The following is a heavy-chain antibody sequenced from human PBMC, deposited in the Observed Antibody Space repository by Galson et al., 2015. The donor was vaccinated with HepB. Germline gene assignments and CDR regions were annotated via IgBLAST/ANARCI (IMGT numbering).Heavy chain of an antibody. CDR3: VRVNTVEYYPGH. CDR1: GFTFSTYW. V-gene: IGHV3-74*01. D-gene: IGHD3-10*01. CDR2: ISSDGSRT. Sequence: SLRLSCAASGFTFSTYWMHWVRQAPGKGLVWVSRISSDGSRTTYADSVKGRFIISRDNAKNTLHLQANSLRAEDTAVYYCVRVNTVEYYPGHWAQGALLPV. J-gene: IGHJ4*02.